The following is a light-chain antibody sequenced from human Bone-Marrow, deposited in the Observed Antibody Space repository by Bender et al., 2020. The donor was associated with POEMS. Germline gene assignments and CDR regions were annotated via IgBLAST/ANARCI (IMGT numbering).Light chain of an antibody. CDR3: QVWDSSPDHLYV. Sequence: QSALAQPASVSGSPGQSITISCTGTSSDVGGYNYVSWYQQHPGKAPKLMIYDVSNRPSGVSNRFSGSKSGNTASLTISRVEAGDEADYYCQVWDSSPDHLYVFGTGTKVTVL. V-gene: IGLV2-14*03. J-gene: IGLJ1*01. CDR2: DVS. CDR1: SSDVGGYNY.